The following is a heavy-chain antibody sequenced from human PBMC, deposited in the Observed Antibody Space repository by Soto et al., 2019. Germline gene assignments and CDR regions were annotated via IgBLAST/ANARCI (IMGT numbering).Heavy chain of an antibody. V-gene: IGHV3-33*01. CDR2: IWYDGSNK. J-gene: IGHJ6*02. CDR1: GFTFSSYG. Sequence: GGSLRLSCAASGFTFSSYGMHWVRQAPGKGLEWVAVIWYDGSNKYYADSVKGRFTISRDNSKNTLYLQMNSLRAEDTAVYYCARGGVTGTHSPPYYYYGMDVWGQGTTVTVSS. CDR3: ARGGVTGTHSPPYYYYGMDV. D-gene: IGHD1-7*01.